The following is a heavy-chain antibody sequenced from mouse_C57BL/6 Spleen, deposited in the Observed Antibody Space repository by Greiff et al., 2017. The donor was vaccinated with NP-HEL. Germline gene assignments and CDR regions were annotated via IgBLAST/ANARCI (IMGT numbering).Heavy chain of an antibody. CDR1: GYTFTDYY. Sequence: QVQLKESGAELVRPGASVKLSCKASGYTFTDYYINWVKQRPGQGLEWIARIYPGSGNTYYNEKFQGTATLTAEKSSSTAYMQLSSLTSEDSAVYFCAAYSNHWYFDVWGTGTTVTVSS. CDR2: IYPGSGNT. V-gene: IGHV1-76*01. D-gene: IGHD2-5*01. CDR3: AAYSNHWYFDV. J-gene: IGHJ1*03.